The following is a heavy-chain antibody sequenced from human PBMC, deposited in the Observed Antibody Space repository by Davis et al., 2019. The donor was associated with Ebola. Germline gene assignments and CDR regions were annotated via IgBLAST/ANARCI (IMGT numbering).Heavy chain of an antibody. CDR2: IIPIFATT. CDR3: AREYHYYDSLWFGP. D-gene: IGHD3-22*01. V-gene: IGHV1-69*13. CDR1: AGTFSSYA. J-gene: IGHJ5*02. Sequence: AASVQVSCKASAGTFSSYAFSWVRQATAQGREWMGGIIPIFATTNYAQKFQGRVTITADESTSTAYMELSSLRSEDTAVYYCAREYHYYDSLWFGPWGQGTLVTVSS.